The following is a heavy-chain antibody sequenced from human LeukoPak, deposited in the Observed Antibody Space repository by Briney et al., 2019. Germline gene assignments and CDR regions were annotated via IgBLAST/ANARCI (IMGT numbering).Heavy chain of an antibody. V-gene: IGHV4-59*08. CDR1: GGSITTFY. CDR3: ARRRGWKQQLVYFDY. D-gene: IGHD6-13*01. J-gene: IGHJ4*02. CDR2: MFHSGTP. Sequence: PSETLSLTCTVSGGSITTFYWSWIRQPPGKGLEWIAYMFHSGTPRYNPSPQSRVTISADTSKNQFSLNVRSTTAADTAVYYCARRRGWKQQLVYFDYWGQGTLATVSS.